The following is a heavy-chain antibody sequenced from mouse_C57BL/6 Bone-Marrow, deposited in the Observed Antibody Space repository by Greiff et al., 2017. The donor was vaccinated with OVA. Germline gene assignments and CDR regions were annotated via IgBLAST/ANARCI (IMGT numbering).Heavy chain of an antibody. CDR2: ISSGSSTI. Sequence: EVQLVESGGGLVKPGGSLKLSCAASGFTFSDYGMHWVRQAPEKGLAWVAYISSGSSTIYYADTVKGRFTLSRDNAKNTLFLQMTSLRSEDTAMYYCAREDYSNYVFDYWGQGTTLTVSS. CDR1: GFTFSDYG. V-gene: IGHV5-17*01. CDR3: AREDYSNYVFDY. D-gene: IGHD2-5*01. J-gene: IGHJ2*01.